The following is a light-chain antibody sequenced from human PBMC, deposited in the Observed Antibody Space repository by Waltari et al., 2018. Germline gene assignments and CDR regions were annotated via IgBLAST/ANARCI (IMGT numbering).Light chain of an antibody. V-gene: IGLV2-23*02. CDR2: EVT. CDR1: SSVVWRYNH. CDR3: CSYAGSSTFPYV. J-gene: IGLJ1*01. Sequence: QSALTQPASVSGFPGQSIIIPCTGTSSVVWRYNHVSWYQHHPGKAPKLKIYEVTKRPSGVSNGFSGSKSGNTASLTISGLQAEDEADYYCCSYAGSSTFPYVFGTGTKVTVL.